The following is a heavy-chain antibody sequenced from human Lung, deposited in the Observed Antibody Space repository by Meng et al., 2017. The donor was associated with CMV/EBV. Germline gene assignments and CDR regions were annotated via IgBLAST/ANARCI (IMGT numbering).Heavy chain of an antibody. CDR3: ARNPETYGSICKFDL. Sequence: GYSLTDFGIAWVRQTPGKGLEWMGCIYVDGANTRYRQAFRGRVTMTGDTSTDTAYLEWGSLRAEDSAIYYCARNPETYGSICKFDLWGQGTLVTVSS. V-gene: IGHV5-51*01. CDR1: GYSLTDFG. CDR2: IYVDGANT. J-gene: IGHJ5*02. D-gene: IGHD2-15*01.